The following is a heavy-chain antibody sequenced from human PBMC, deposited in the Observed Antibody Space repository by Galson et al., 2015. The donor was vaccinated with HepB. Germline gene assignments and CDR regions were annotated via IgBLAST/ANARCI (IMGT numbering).Heavy chain of an antibody. CDR2: ISSSSSYI. J-gene: IGHJ6*02. CDR3: AREYDSSDYLPVGYYGMDV. D-gene: IGHD3-22*01. CDR1: GFTLGSYS. V-gene: IGHV3-21*01. Sequence: SLRLSCAASGFTLGSYSMNWVRQAPGKGLEWVSSISSSSSYIYYADSVRGRFTISRDNAKNTLYLQMNSLRAEDTAVYYCAREYDSSDYLPVGYYGMDVWGQGTTVTVSS.